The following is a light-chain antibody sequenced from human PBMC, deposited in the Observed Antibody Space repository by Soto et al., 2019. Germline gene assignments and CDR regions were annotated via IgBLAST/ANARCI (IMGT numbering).Light chain of an antibody. CDR3: QQRSNWPQLT. CDR2: DAS. Sequence: EIVLTQSPATLSLSPGERATLSCRASQSVSSYLAWYQQKPGQAPRLLIYDASNRATGIPARFSGSGSGTDFTLTISSLEPEDFAVYYCQQRSNWPQLTFGRGTKVEIK. J-gene: IGKJ4*01. CDR1: QSVSSY. V-gene: IGKV3-11*01.